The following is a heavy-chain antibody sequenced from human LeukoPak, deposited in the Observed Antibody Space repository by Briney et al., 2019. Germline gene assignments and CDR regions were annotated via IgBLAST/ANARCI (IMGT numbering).Heavy chain of an antibody. J-gene: IGHJ4*02. CDR1: ELTLSSNY. CDR3: ARRAGSYSHSYDY. V-gene: IGHV3-53*01. D-gene: IGHD2-15*01. CDR2: IYSGGST. Sequence: PGGSLRLSCAASELTLSSNYMSWIRQAPGRGLEWVSFIYSGGSTYYADSVRGRFIIPRDNSKNTLYLQMNSLRAGDTAVYYCARRAGSYSHSYDYWGQGTLVTVSS.